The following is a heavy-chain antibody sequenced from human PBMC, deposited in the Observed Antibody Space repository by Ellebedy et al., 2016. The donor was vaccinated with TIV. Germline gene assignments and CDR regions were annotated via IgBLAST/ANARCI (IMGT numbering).Heavy chain of an antibody. CDR3: ARTLGSYPDY. Sequence: AASVKVSCKASGYTFTSYDITWVRQATGQGLEWMGWMNPNSGNAGYAQKFQGRLTMTSNTSISTAYMEVSSLRSEDTAVYYCARTLGSYPDYWGQGTLVTVSS. CDR1: GYTFTSYD. CDR2: MNPNSGNA. D-gene: IGHD3-16*02. J-gene: IGHJ4*02. V-gene: IGHV1-8*01.